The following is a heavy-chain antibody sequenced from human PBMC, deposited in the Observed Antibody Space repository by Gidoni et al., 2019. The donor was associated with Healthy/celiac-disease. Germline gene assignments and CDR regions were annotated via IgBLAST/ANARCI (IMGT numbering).Heavy chain of an antibody. D-gene: IGHD3-22*01. V-gene: IGHV3-21*01. Sequence: VQLVESGGGLVKPGGSLRLSCAASGFTFSSYIMNWVRQAPGKGLEWVSSISSSSSYIYYADSVKGRFTISRDNAKNSLYLQMNSLRAEDTAVYYCARVAYYYDSSGLYFDYWGQGTLVTVSS. CDR2: ISSSSSYI. CDR1: GFTFSSYI. CDR3: ARVAYYYDSSGLYFDY. J-gene: IGHJ4*02.